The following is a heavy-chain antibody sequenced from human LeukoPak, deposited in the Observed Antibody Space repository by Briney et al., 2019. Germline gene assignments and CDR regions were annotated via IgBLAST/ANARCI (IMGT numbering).Heavy chain of an antibody. CDR2: ISYSGNT. CDR1: GDSIRPYY. D-gene: IGHD6-6*01. CDR3: ARRSLIAAEDY. Sequence: SETLSLTCTVSGDSIRPYYWNWIRQSPGKGLEWLGYISYSGNTNYHPSVKSRVTISLDTSMNHFSLRLNSVTAADTAVYYCARRSLIAAEDYWGQGTLVTVSS. V-gene: IGHV4-59*08. J-gene: IGHJ4*02.